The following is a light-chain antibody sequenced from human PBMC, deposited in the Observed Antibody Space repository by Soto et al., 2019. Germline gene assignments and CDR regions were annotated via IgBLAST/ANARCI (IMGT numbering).Light chain of an antibody. CDR3: SSYAGGYTYV. Sequence: QSVLTQPRSVSGSPGQSVTISCTGIGSDVGGYNYVSWYQQHPGKAPKLLIYDVSKRPSGVPDRFSGSRSGNTASLTISGLQAEDEADYYCSSYAGGYTYVFGSGTKLTVL. J-gene: IGLJ1*01. CDR1: GSDVGGYNY. CDR2: DVS. V-gene: IGLV2-11*01.